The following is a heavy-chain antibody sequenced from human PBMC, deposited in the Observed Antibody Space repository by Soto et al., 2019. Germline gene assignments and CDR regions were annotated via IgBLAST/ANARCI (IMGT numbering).Heavy chain of an antibody. CDR1: GFTFSSYG. V-gene: IGHV3-30*18. CDR3: AKDRLMVYDDDYYYYGMDV. Sequence: PGGSLRLSCAASGFTFSSYGMHWVRQAPGKGLEWVAVISYDGSNKYYADSVKGRFTISRDNSKNTLYLQMNSLRAEDTAVYYCAKDRLMVYDDDYYYYGMDVWGQGTTVTVSS. CDR2: ISYDGSNK. D-gene: IGHD2-8*01. J-gene: IGHJ6*02.